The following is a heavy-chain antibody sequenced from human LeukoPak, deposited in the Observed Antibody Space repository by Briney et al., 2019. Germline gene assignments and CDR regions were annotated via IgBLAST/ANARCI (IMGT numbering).Heavy chain of an antibody. D-gene: IGHD3-10*01. CDR3: TTAGKFYYGSGSPSWFDP. CDR1: GYSFTDYF. J-gene: IGHJ5*02. Sequence: ASVKISCKASGYSFTDYFMHWVRQAPGKGLEWMGRVDPEDGETIYAEEFQGRVTITADTSTDTAYMELSSLRSEDTAVYYCTTAGKFYYGSGSPSWFDPWGQGTLVTVSS. V-gene: IGHV1-69-2*01. CDR2: VDPEDGET.